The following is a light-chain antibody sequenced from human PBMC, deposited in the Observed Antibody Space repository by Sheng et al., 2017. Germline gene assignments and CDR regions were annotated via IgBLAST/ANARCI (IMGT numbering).Light chain of an antibody. V-gene: IGKV1-5*03. CDR2: QAS. Sequence: DIQMTQSPSTLSASIGDRVTITCRTSQSISNWLAWYQQKPGKAPNLLISQASNLESGVPSRFSGSGSGTEFTLTISSLQPDDFATYYCQQYNSFSYTFGRRDQAGDQT. J-gene: IGKJ4*01. CDR3: QQYNSFSYT. CDR1: QSISNW.